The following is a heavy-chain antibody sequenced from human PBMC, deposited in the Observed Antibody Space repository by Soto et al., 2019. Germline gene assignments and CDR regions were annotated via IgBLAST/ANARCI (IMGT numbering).Heavy chain of an antibody. V-gene: IGHV3-30*03. Sequence: QVQLVESGGGVVQPGRSLRLSCAASGFTFSVYGMHWVRQAPGKGLEWVALVSYDGSIKYYADSVKGRFTISRDNSKXXXXXXXXXXXXXXXXXXXXXXXGXHLAVAGTSPTSYFYGLAVWGQGTTVTVSS. CDR3: XXXGXHLAVAGTSPTSYFYGLAV. J-gene: IGHJ6*02. CDR2: VSYDGSIK. D-gene: IGHD6-19*01. CDR1: GFTFSVYG.